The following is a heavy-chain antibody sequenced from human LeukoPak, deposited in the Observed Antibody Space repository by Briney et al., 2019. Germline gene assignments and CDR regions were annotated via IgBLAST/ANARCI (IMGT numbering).Heavy chain of an antibody. CDR3: ARDRPNYYGSDGHYYRRDGDY. J-gene: IGHJ4*02. Sequence: QTGGSLRLSCVASGFTFRTFWMHWVRQAPGKGLVWVSRISSDGRSTTYADSMKGRFTISRDNAKNTLYLQMHSLRAEDTAVYYCARDRPNYYGSDGHYYRRDGDYWGRGTLVSVSS. V-gene: IGHV3-74*03. CDR2: ISSDGRST. CDR1: GFTFRTFW. D-gene: IGHD3-22*01.